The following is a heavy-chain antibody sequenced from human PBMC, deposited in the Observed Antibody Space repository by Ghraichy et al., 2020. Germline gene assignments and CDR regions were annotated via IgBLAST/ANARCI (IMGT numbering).Heavy chain of an antibody. CDR1: RFPFSAYA. D-gene: IGHD6-6*01. Sequence: GGSLRLSCAASRFPFSAYAMHWVRQAPGEGLEWVALISFDGSNTYYADSVNGRFTVSRDNSKNTLYLQMNSLRAADTAVYYCARDEEQLGDLDVWGQGTLVTVSS. J-gene: IGHJ5*02. CDR2: ISFDGSNT. CDR3: ARDEEQLGDLDV. V-gene: IGHV3-30*04.